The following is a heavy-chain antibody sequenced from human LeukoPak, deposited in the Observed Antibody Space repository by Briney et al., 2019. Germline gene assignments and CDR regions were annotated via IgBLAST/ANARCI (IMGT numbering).Heavy chain of an antibody. CDR3: ARETTDPNIVVVPAAMEFDY. CDR2: ISAYNGNT. J-gene: IGHJ4*02. D-gene: IGHD2-2*01. Sequence: GASVKVSCKASGYTFTSYGISWVRQAPGQGLEWMGWISAYNGNTNYAQKLQGRVTMTTDTSTSTAYMELRSLRSDDTAVYYCARETTDPNIVVVPAAMEFDYWGQGTLVTVSS. V-gene: IGHV1-18*01. CDR1: GYTFTSYG.